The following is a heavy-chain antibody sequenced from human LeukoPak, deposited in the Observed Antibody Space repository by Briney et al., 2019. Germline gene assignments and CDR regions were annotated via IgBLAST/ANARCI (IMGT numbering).Heavy chain of an antibody. CDR2: IIPIFGTA. CDR3: ARVPQFDYYYYGMDV. Sequence: KISCEGSGYIFTNYWIAWVRQVPGKGLEWMGIIPIFGTANYAQKFQGRVTITADESTSTAYMELSSLRSEDTAVYYCARVPQFDYYYYGMDVWGQGTTVTVSS. J-gene: IGHJ6*02. V-gene: IGHV1-69*01. CDR1: GYIFTNYW. D-gene: IGHD3-10*01.